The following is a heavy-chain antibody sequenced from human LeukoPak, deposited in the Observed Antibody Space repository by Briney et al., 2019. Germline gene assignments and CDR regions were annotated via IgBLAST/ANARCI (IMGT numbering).Heavy chain of an antibody. CDR3: ARSLTAAAGDY. CDR2: IYPADSDI. D-gene: IGHD6-25*01. CDR1: GYRFTSYW. V-gene: IGHV5-51*01. J-gene: IGHJ4*02. Sequence: GESPKISCKGSGYRFTSYWIGWVRQIPGKGLEWMAIIYPADSDIRYSPSFQGQVTISADKSFSTAYLQWSSLKASDTAMYYCARSLTAAAGDYWGQGTLVTVSS.